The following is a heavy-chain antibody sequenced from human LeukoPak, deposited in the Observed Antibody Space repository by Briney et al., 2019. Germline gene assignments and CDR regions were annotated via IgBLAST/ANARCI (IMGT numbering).Heavy chain of an antibody. V-gene: IGHV4-34*01. J-gene: IGHJ4*02. CDR1: GGSFSGYY. D-gene: IGHD3-10*01. Sequence: PSETLSLTCAVYGGSFSGYYWSWIRQPPGKGLEWIGEINHSGSTNYNPSLKSRVTISVDTSKNQFSLKLSSVTAADTAVYYCARYLWFVELSSHFDYWGQGTLVTVSS. CDR2: INHSGST. CDR3: ARYLWFVELSSHFDY.